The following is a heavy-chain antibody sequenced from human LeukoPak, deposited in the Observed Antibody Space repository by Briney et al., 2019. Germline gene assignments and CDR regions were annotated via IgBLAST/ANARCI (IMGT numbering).Heavy chain of an antibody. D-gene: IGHD1-1*01. Sequence: PGGSLRLSCAASRFTFSSYAMSWVRQAPGKGLEWVSAISSSGAYYADSVKGRFTISRDNSKNTLYLQMNSLRAEDTAVYYCAKDATGTTAYYLDSWGQGTLVTVSS. V-gene: IGHV3-23*01. CDR3: AKDATGTTAYYLDS. J-gene: IGHJ4*02. CDR2: ISSSGA. CDR1: RFTFSSYA.